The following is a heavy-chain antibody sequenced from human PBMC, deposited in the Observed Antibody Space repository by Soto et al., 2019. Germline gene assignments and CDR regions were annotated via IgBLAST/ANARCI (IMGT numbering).Heavy chain of an antibody. D-gene: IGHD2-2*01. J-gene: IGHJ5*02. CDR1: GFDVNTYG. V-gene: IGHV3-30*18. CDR3: AKDSSITAAVSGGWFDP. Sequence: QVQLVQSGGGVVQPGRSLRLSCAASGFDVNTYGLHWVRQAPGKGLEWVAGISFDGGNQYYADSVKGRFTISRDKSNNTLFLQMNSLGAEDTATYYCAKDSSITAAVSGGWFDPWGQGTLVIVSS. CDR2: ISFDGGNQ.